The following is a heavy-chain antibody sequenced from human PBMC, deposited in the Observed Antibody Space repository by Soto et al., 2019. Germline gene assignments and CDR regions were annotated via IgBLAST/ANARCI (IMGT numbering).Heavy chain of an antibody. Sequence: PSETLSLTCAVYGGSLSGYYWSWIRQPPGKGLEWIGEINHSGSTNYNPSLKSRVTISVDTSKNQFSLKLSSVTAADTDVYYCARGWGRIFDYWGQGTLVTVSS. CDR1: GGSLSGYY. V-gene: IGHV4-34*01. J-gene: IGHJ4*02. CDR2: INHSGST. CDR3: ARGWGRIFDY. D-gene: IGHD7-27*01.